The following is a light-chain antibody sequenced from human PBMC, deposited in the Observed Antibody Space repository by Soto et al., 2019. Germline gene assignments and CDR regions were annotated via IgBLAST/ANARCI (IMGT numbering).Light chain of an antibody. CDR2: AVS. CDR3: QQYGRSPYT. Sequence: EIVLTQSPGTLSLSPGERATLSCRASQSITSNYLAWYQQKPGQAPRLLVYAVSGRPNGIPDRFSGSGSGTDFTLTISRLEPEDFALYYCQQYGRSPYTFCQGTQLEIK. J-gene: IGKJ2*01. CDR1: QSITSNY. V-gene: IGKV3-20*01.